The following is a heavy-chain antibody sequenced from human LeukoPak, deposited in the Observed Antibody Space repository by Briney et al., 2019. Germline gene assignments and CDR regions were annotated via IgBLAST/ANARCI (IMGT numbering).Heavy chain of an antibody. V-gene: IGHV5-51*01. CDR2: IYPGDSGP. J-gene: IGHJ3*01. D-gene: IGHD1-26*01. Sequence: GESLKISCKVSGYSFTSYCVGWVRQMPGKGLEWMGIIYPGDSGPTYSPSFQGQVTISVDKSINTAYLQWSSLQASDTAMYYCGMSGDRVPLQDDVFDVWGQGTMVTVST. CDR1: GYSFTSYC. CDR3: GMSGDRVPLQDDVFDV.